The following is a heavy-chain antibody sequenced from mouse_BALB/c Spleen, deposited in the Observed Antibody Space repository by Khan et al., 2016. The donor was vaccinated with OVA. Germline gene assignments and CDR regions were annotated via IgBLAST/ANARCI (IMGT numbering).Heavy chain of an antibody. J-gene: IGHJ3*01. Sequence: QMQLEESGAELVKPGASVKLSCKTSGYTFTNYWIQWVKQRPGQGLGWIGEIFPGTGNTYYNENFKAKATLTIDTSSSTAYMQLSSLTAEDSAVYFCARGYFGNYEFAYWGQGTLVTVSA. CDR2: IFPGTGNT. CDR1: GYTFTNYW. CDR3: ARGYFGNYEFAY. V-gene: IGHV1S132*01. D-gene: IGHD2-1*01.